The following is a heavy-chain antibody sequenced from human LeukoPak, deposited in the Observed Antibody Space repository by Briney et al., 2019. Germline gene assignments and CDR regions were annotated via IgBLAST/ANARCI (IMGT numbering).Heavy chain of an antibody. Sequence: AGGSLRLSCAASGFTFNIFGMHWVRQVPGNGLEWVAVLWADGNSAHYADSVKGRFTIPRDSSENTLYLQMNSLRSEDTAVYYCVKESAADATFHFDYWGQGTLVTVSS. D-gene: IGHD6-13*01. CDR2: LWADGNSA. CDR3: VKESAADATFHFDY. V-gene: IGHV3-33*06. J-gene: IGHJ4*02. CDR1: GFTFNIFG.